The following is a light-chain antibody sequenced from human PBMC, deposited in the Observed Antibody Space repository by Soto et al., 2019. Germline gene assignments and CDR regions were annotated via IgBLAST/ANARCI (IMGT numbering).Light chain of an antibody. V-gene: IGLV2-14*03. Sequence: QSALTQPASVSGSPGQSITISCTGTSNDVGGYDYVTWYQHHPGKAPKLMIYDVSNRPSGISVRFSASKSGNTASLTISGARAEDEANNYCSSYTRRPTLFFGGGPKLT. J-gene: IGLJ2*01. CDR2: DVS. CDR3: SSYTRRPTLF. CDR1: SNDVGGYDY.